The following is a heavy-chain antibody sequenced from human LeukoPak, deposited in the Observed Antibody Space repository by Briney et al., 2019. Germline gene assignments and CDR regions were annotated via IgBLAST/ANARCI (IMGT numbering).Heavy chain of an antibody. CDR3: ARDYYDSSGYSYYFDY. CDR1: GGSISSHY. D-gene: IGHD3-22*01. Sequence: SETLSLTCTVSGGSISSHYWSWIRQPPGKGLEWIGYIYTSGSTNYNPSLKSRVTISVDTSKNQFSLKLSSVTAADTAVYYCARDYYDSSGYSYYFDYWGQGTLVTVSS. V-gene: IGHV4-4*09. J-gene: IGHJ4*02. CDR2: IYTSGST.